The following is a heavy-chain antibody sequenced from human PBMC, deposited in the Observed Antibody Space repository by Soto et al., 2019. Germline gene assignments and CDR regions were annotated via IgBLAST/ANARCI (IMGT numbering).Heavy chain of an antibody. CDR2: IYYSGST. CDR1: GGSISSGGYY. D-gene: IGHD2-2*01. V-gene: IGHV4-31*03. CDR3: ARDGVPRQEGYYYYYYMDV. Sequence: SETLSLTCTVSGGSISSGGYYWSWIRQHPGKGLEWIGYIYYSGSTYYNPSLESRVTISVDTSKNQFSLRLSSVTAADTAVYYCARDGVPRQEGYYYYYYMDVWGKGTTVTVSS. J-gene: IGHJ6*03.